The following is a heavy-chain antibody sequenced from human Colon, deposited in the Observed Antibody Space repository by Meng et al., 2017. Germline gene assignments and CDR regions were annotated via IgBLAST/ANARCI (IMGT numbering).Heavy chain of an antibody. CDR3: ARELQLGY. V-gene: IGHV3-33*01. D-gene: IGHD5-24*01. CDR1: VFSFITYG. Sequence: LVGVGGGLVQLGRVLLVSLAGSVFSFITYGMNWVRQAPGKGLEWLAVIWYDGSNKYYADSVKGRFTVSRDNPKNTVYLQMNSLRAEDTAVYYCARELQLGYWGQGTLVTVSS. J-gene: IGHJ4*02. CDR2: IWYDGSNK.